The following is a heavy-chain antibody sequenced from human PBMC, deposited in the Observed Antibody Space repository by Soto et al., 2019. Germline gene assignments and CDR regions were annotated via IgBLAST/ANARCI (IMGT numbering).Heavy chain of an antibody. CDR1: GFTFSSYE. D-gene: IGHD3-22*01. CDR2: ISTSGSII. CDR3: ARLNSGYYY. Sequence: EVQLVESGGGLVQPGGSLRLSCAVSGFTFSSYEMNWVRQAPGKGLEWVSYISTSGSIIYYADFVKSRFTISRDNAKNSLYLQMNSLRAEDTAVYYCARLNSGYYYWGQGTLVTVSS. V-gene: IGHV3-48*03. J-gene: IGHJ4*02.